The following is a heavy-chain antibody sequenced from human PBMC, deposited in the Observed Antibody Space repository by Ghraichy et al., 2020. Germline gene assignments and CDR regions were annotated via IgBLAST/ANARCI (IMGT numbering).Heavy chain of an antibody. CDR3: ARRRYSGSYDHYGLDV. J-gene: IGHJ6*02. CDR1: GYSFISSW. D-gene: IGHD1-26*01. CDR2: IYLGDSDT. Sequence: GESLNISCKGSGYSFISSWIGWVRQMPGKGLEWMGSIYLGDSDTRYSPSFQGQVTISADKSISTAYLQWSSLKASDTAMYYCARRRYSGSYDHYGLDVWGQGTTVTVSS. V-gene: IGHV5-51*01.